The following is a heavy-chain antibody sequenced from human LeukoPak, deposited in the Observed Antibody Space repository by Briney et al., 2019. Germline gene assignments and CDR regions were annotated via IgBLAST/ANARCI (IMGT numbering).Heavy chain of an antibody. D-gene: IGHD3-22*01. CDR3: AKGRFYYDSSGYYYEFDY. V-gene: IGHV3-30*18. Sequence: GMSLRLSCAASGFTFSSYGMHWVRQPPGKGLEWVAAISHHGSDQYYSDSVRGRFSISRDTSKDTLYLQMNSLRPGDTAVYYCAKGRFYYDSSGYYYEFDYWGQGTLVTVSS. CDR2: ISHHGSDQ. CDR1: GFTFSSYG. J-gene: IGHJ4*02.